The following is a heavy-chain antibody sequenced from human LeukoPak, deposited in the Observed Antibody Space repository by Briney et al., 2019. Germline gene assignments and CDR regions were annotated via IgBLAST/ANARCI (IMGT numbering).Heavy chain of an antibody. V-gene: IGHV1-18*01. CDR3: ARDPTRGDLSVY. CDR1: GYTFTSYG. J-gene: IGHJ4*02. CDR2: ISAYNGNT. Sequence: ASVNVSCKASGYTFTSYGISWVRQAPGQGLEWMGWISAYNGNTNYAQKLQGRVTMTTDTSTSTAYMELRSLRSDDTAVYYCARDPTRGDLSVYWGQGTLVTVSS. D-gene: IGHD7-27*01.